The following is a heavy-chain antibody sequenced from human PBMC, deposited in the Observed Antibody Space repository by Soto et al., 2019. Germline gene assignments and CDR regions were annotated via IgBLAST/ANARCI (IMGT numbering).Heavy chain of an antibody. D-gene: IGHD6-13*01. CDR2: INHGGTT. Sequence: SETLSLTCAVYNGSFTAYFWSLIRQSPGKGLEWIGEINHGGTTHYNPSLKSQVAISVDTSNNQFSLHLNSVTAADTGVYYCATGPFSSAHSSTWRKLNWFDPWGQGTLFTVSS. CDR3: ATGPFSSAHSSTWRKLNWFDP. V-gene: IGHV4-34*01. J-gene: IGHJ5*02. CDR1: NGSFTAYF.